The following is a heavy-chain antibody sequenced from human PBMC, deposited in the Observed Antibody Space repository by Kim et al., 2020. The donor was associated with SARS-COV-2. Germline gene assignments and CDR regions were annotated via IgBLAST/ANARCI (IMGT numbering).Heavy chain of an antibody. D-gene: IGHD2-2*01. J-gene: IGHJ4*02. CDR1: GYTFSSNA. CDR3: AAWRPPDSVYCSTSSCQVIYYFDY. V-gene: IGHV7-4-1*02. CDR2: INTNTGNP. Sequence: ASVKVSCKASGYTFSSNAMNWVRQAPGQGPEWMGWINTNTGNPTYAQGFAGRYVFSLDTSVSTAYLQINNLKAEDSAVYYCAAWRPPDSVYCSTSSCQVIYYFDYWGQGTLVPVSS.